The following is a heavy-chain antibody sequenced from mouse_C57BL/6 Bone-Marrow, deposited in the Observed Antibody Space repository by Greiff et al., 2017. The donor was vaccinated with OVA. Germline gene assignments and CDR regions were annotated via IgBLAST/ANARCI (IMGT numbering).Heavy chain of an antibody. V-gene: IGHV1-50*01. Sequence: VQLQQPGAELVKPGASVKLSCKASGYTFTSYWMQWVKQRPGQGLEWIGEIDPSDSYTNYNQKFKGKATLTVDTSSSTAYMQLSSLTSEDSAVYYCAGWLPLNYWGQGTTLTGSS. CDR3: AGWLPLNY. D-gene: IGHD2-2*01. CDR1: GYTFTSYW. J-gene: IGHJ2*01. CDR2: IDPSDSYT.